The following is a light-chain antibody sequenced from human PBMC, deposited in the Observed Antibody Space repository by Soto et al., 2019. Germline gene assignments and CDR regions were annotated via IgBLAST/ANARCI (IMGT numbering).Light chain of an antibody. CDR2: SAS. Sequence: DIQMTQSPSSLSASVGDRVTITCRASQDISVYLAWYQHKPGKVPKLLIYSASNLQSGVPSRFIGSGSGTDFTLTISSLQPEDVATYFCQKFNTAPLTFGQGTRLEIK. CDR1: QDISVY. V-gene: IGKV1-27*01. CDR3: QKFNTAPLT. J-gene: IGKJ5*01.